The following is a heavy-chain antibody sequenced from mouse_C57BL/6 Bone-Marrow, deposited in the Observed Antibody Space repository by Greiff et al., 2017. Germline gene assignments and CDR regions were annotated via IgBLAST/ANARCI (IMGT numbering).Heavy chain of an antibody. Sequence: QVQLQQPGAELVMPGASVKLSCKASGYTFTSYWMHWVKQRPGQGLEWIGEIDPSDSYTNYNQKFKGKSTLTVDKSSSTAYMQLSSLSSEGSAVYYRAADRCQGFAYGGQGTRVTGSA. CDR3: AADRCQGFAY. D-gene: IGHD6-1*01. CDR2: IDPSDSYT. CDR1: GYTFTSYW. J-gene: IGHJ3*01. V-gene: IGHV1-69*01.